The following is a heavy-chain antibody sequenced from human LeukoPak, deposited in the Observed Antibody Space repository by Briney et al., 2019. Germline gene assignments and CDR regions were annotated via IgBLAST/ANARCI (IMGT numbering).Heavy chain of an antibody. CDR3: ASRKTYVLRFLEWLPQPNDAFDI. CDR1: GGSISSSNYY. V-gene: IGHV4-39*01. CDR2: IYYSGTT. D-gene: IGHD3-3*01. Sequence: RSSETLSLTCTVSGGSISSSNYYWGWIRQPPGKGLEWIGSIYYSGTTYYSSSLKSRVIISVDTSKNQFSLKLSSVTAADTAVYYCASRKTYVLRFLEWLPQPNDAFDIWGQGTMVTVSS. J-gene: IGHJ3*02.